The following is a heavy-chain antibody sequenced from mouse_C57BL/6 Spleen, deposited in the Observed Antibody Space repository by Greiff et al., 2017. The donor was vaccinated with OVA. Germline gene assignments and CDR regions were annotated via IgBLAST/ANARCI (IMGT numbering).Heavy chain of an antibody. J-gene: IGHJ2*01. CDR3: ARSITTVAPYFDY. D-gene: IGHD1-1*01. Sequence: VQLQESGAELAKPGASVKLSCKASGYTFTSYWMHWVKQRPGQGLEWIGYINPSSGYTKYNQKFKDKATLTADKSSSTAYMQLSSLTYEDSAVYYCARSITTVAPYFDYWGRGTTLTVSS. V-gene: IGHV1-7*01. CDR1: GYTFTSYW. CDR2: INPSSGYT.